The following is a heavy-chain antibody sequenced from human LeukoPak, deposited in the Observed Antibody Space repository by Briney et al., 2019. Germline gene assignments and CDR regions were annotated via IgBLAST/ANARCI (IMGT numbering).Heavy chain of an antibody. CDR3: AKASAVRGYYYYGMDV. V-gene: IGHV3-23*01. D-gene: IGHD3-10*02. J-gene: IGHJ6*02. Sequence: GGSLRLSCAASGFTFSSYAMSWVRQAPGKGLEWVSAISGSGGSTYYADSVKGRFTISRDNSKNTLYLQMNSLRAEDTAVYYCAKASAVRGYYYYGMDVWGQGTTVTVSS. CDR1: GFTFSSYA. CDR2: ISGSGGST.